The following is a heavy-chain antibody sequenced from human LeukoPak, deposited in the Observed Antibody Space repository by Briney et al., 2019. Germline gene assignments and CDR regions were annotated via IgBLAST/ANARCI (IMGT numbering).Heavy chain of an antibody. CDR3: AKESGYNGNFFDY. J-gene: IGHJ4*02. D-gene: IGHD5-24*01. V-gene: IGHV3-23*01. Sequence: GGSLRLSCAASGFTFSSYAMSWVRQAPWKGLEWVSAISGSGGSTYYADPVKGRFTISRDNSKNTLYLQMNSLRAEDTAVYYCAKESGYNGNFFDYWGQGTLVTVSS. CDR1: GFTFSSYA. CDR2: ISGSGGST.